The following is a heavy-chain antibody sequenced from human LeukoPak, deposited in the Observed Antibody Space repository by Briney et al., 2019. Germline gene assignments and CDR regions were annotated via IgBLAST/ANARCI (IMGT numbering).Heavy chain of an antibody. J-gene: IGHJ4*02. CDR2: ISSNGGST. CDR1: GFTFSSYA. Sequence: PGGSLRLSCSASGFTFSSYAMHWVRQAPGKGLEYVSAISSNGGSTYYADSVKGRFTISRDNSKNTLYLQMSSLRAEDTAVYYCVKDRGLGLWFGESYFDYWGQGTLVTVSS. V-gene: IGHV3-64D*09. D-gene: IGHD3-10*01. CDR3: VKDRGLGLWFGESYFDY.